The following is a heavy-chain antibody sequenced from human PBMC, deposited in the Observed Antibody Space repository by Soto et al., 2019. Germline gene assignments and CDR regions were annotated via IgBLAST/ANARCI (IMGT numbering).Heavy chain of an antibody. D-gene: IGHD5-12*01. CDR2: ISSSSSYI. V-gene: IGHV3-21*01. CDR3: ARDGGSGYGEFRPSDI. Sequence: GGSLRLSCAASGFTFSSYSMNWVRQAPGKGLEWVSSISSSSSYIYYADSVKGRFTISRDNAKNSMYLQMNSLRAEDTAVYYCARDGGSGYGEFRPSDIWGQGTMVTVSS. CDR1: GFTFSSYS. J-gene: IGHJ3*02.